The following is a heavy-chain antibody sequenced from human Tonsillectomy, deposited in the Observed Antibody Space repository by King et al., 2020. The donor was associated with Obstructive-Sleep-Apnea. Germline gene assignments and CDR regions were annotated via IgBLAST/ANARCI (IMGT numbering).Heavy chain of an antibody. J-gene: IGHJ4*02. V-gene: IGHV3-30*18. D-gene: IGHD5-18*01. CDR3: AKDRTLLDTTMAWGGIDS. CDR2: ISYDGTNK. Sequence: VQLVESGGGVVQPGRSLRLSCAASGFTFSSYGMHWVRQAPGKGLEWVAVISYDGTNKYYADSVKGRFTISRDNSKNTLYLQMNSLRAEDTAVYYCAKDRTLLDTTMAWGGIDSWGQGTLVTVSS. CDR1: GFTFSSYG.